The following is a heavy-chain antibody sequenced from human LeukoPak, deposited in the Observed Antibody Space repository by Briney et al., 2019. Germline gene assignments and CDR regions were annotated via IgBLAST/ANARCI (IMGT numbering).Heavy chain of an antibody. V-gene: IGHV3-74*01. J-gene: IGHJ3*02. Sequence: PGGSLRLSCGASGFTFSIYWMHWVRQAPGKGLVWVSRINSDATSTNYADSVKGRFTISRDNAKNTLYLQMNSLGAEDTAVYYCARGLGMTSMDIWGQGTVVTVSS. CDR3: ARGLGMTSMDI. D-gene: IGHD2-21*02. CDR1: GFTFSIYW. CDR2: INSDATST.